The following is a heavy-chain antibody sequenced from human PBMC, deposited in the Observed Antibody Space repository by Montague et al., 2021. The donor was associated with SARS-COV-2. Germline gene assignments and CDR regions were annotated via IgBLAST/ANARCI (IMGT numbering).Heavy chain of an antibody. Sequence: SETLSLTCTVSGASVRTYYWSWIRQSAGKKLEWMGRLYTSGSTYYNPSCKSRVTMSLDTSKNLFSLNLSSMTAADTAVYYCARDGADYSFAYYHEMDVWGQGIAVTVSS. J-gene: IGHJ6*02. V-gene: IGHV4-4*07. CDR2: LYTSGST. D-gene: IGHD5-12*01. CDR3: ARDGADYSFAYYHEMDV. CDR1: GASVRTYY.